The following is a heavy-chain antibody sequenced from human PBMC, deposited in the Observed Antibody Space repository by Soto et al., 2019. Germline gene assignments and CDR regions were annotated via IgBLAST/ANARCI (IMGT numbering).Heavy chain of an antibody. CDR2: ISSSGSTI. J-gene: IGHJ6*02. D-gene: IGHD6-6*01. V-gene: IGHV3-11*01. CDR1: GFTFSYYY. Sequence: GGSLRLSCAASGFTFSYYYMSWIRQAPGKGLEWVSYISSSGSTIYYAGSVKGRFTISRDNAKNSLYLQMNSLRAEDTAVYYCASTEYGHNYYYGMDVWGQGTTVTVSS. CDR3: ASTEYGHNYYYGMDV.